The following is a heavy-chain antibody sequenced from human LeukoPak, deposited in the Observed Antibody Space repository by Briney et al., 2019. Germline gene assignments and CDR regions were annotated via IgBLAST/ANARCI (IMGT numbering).Heavy chain of an antibody. CDR1: GYTFTSYY. CDR2: INPSGGST. Sequence: GASVKVSCKASGYTFTSYYMHWVRQAPGRGLEWMGIINPSGGSTSYAQKFQGRVTMTRDTSTSTVYMELSSLRSEDTAVYYCARVPTYYYDSSGYSDAFDIWGQGTMVTVSS. V-gene: IGHV1-46*01. CDR3: ARVPTYYYDSSGYSDAFDI. D-gene: IGHD3-22*01. J-gene: IGHJ3*02.